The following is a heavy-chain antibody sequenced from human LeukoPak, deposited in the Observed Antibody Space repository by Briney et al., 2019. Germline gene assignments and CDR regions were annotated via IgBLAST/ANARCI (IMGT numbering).Heavy chain of an antibody. Sequence: PGGSLRLSCEAAGFSFRDYPMGWVRRASGKRLEWVSGINWNGGSTGYADSVKGRFTISRDNAKNSLYLQMNSLRAEDTALYHCARDHNDYEDYWGQGTLVTVSS. V-gene: IGHV3-20*01. CDR2: INWNGGST. J-gene: IGHJ4*02. CDR3: ARDHNDYEDY. D-gene: IGHD4-17*01. CDR1: GFSFRDYP.